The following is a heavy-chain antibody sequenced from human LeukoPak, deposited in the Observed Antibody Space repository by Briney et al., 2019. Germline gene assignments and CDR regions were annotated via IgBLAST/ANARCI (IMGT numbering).Heavy chain of an antibody. CDR3: AREGLNMVRGVIPKEAWGWFDP. J-gene: IGHJ5*02. CDR1: GGSISSSNW. Sequence: KPSETLSLTCAVSGGSISSSNWWSWIRQPPGKGLEWIGEIYHSGSTNYNPSLKSRVTISVDTSKNQFSLKLSSMTAADTAVYYCAREGLNMVRGVIPKEAWGWFDPWGQGTLVTVSS. D-gene: IGHD3-10*01. CDR2: IYHSGST. V-gene: IGHV4-4*02.